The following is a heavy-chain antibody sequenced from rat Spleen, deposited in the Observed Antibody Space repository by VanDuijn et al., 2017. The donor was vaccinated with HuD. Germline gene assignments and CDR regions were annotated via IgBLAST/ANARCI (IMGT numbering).Heavy chain of an antibody. CDR3: ARDSEWIAY. J-gene: IGHJ3*01. CDR1: GFTFNKYW. Sequence: EVQLMESGGGLVQPGRSLKLSCVASGFTFNKYWMTWIRQAPGKGLEWVASITSTGGGTFYVDSVKGRFTISRDDAKSTLYLQMNSLMSEATATYYCARDSEWIAYWGQGTLVTVSS. V-gene: IGHV5-31*01. CDR2: ITSTGGGT. D-gene: IGHD4-3*01.